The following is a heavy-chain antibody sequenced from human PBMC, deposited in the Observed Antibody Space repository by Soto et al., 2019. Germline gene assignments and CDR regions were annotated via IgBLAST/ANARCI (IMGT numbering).Heavy chain of an antibody. CDR1: GDSFSSYA. D-gene: IGHD3-22*01. CDR3: ATGGNYNETSALAY. V-gene: IGHV1-69*01. CDR2: IFPIFGTP. J-gene: IGHJ4*02. Sequence: QVQLVQSVAEVKKPGSSVKVSCKASGDSFSSYAISWVRQAPGHGLEWMGRIFPIFGTPNYAQRVEGRVTITADESTSTANMELSSRRSDDTAVYYCATGGNYNETSALAYWGQGTLVTVSS.